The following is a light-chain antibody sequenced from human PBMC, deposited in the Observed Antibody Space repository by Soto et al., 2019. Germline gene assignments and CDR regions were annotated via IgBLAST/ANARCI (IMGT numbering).Light chain of an antibody. CDR2: EVS. V-gene: IGLV2-14*01. CDR3: SSYTSGSTLCV. Sequence: QSALTQPASVSGSPGQSISISCTGTSSDVGGYNYVSWYQQHPGKAPKLLIFEVSNRPSGVSNRFSGSKSGRTASLTISGLQAEDEADYYCSSYTSGSTLCVFGTGTKDTVL. CDR1: SSDVGGYNY. J-gene: IGLJ1*01.